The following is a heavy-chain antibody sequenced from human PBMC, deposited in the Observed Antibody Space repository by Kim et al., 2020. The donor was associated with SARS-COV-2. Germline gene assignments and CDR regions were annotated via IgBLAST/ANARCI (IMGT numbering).Heavy chain of an antibody. CDR3: ARALGSRQQLVLYDYYYGMDV. V-gene: IGHV3-30*04. CDR2: ISYDGSNK. Sequence: GGSLRLSCAASGFTFSSYAMHWVRQAPGKGLEWVAVISYDGSNKYYADSVKGRFTISRDNSKNTLYLQMNSLRAEDTAVYYCARALGSRQQLVLYDYYYGMDVWGQGTTVTVSS. D-gene: IGHD6-13*01. J-gene: IGHJ6*02. CDR1: GFTFSSYA.